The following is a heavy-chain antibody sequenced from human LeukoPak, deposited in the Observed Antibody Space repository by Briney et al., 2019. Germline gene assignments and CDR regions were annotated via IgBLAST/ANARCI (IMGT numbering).Heavy chain of an antibody. D-gene: IGHD3-22*01. Sequence: GGSLRLSCAASGFTFKNFWMHWVRQAPGKGLVWVSRINSDGSSTSYADSVKGRFTTSRDNAKNTLYLQMNSLRAEDTAVYYCARGRDRSYFDYWGQGTLVTVSS. CDR1: GFTFKNFW. J-gene: IGHJ4*02. V-gene: IGHV3-74*01. CDR3: ARGRDRSYFDY. CDR2: INSDGSST.